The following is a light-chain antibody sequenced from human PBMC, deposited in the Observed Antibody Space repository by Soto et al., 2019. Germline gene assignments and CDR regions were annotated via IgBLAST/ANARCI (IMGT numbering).Light chain of an antibody. Sequence: QSVLTQPASVSGSPGQSITISCTGTSSDVGGYNYVSWYQQHPGKAPKLMIYEVSKRPSGVPDRFSGSKSGNTASLTVSGLQAEDEAAYYCSSYAGSYLFVFGTGTKVTVL. V-gene: IGLV2-8*01. CDR2: EVS. J-gene: IGLJ1*01. CDR1: SSDVGGYNY. CDR3: SSYAGSYLFV.